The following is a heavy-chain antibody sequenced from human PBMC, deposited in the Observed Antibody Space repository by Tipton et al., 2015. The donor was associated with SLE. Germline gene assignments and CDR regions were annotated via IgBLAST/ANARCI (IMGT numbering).Heavy chain of an antibody. CDR2: INSDGSST. J-gene: IGHJ4*02. D-gene: IGHD3-10*01. V-gene: IGHV3-74*01. Sequence: SLRLSCAASGFSFVSYWMHWVRQAPGKGLAWVSRINSDGSSTIYADSVKGRFTISRDNSKNYLYLQMNSLRPEDTALYYCAKRGSGHAIDYWGQGTLVTVSS. CDR1: GFSFVSYW. CDR3: AKRGSGHAIDY.